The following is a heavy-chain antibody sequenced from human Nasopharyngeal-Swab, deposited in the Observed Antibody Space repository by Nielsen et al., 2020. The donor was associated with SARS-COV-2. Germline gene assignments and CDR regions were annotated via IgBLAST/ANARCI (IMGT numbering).Heavy chain of an antibody. J-gene: IGHJ4*02. V-gene: IGHV3-23*01. CDR2: ISGSGGST. Sequence: GESLKISCAASGFTYDDYAMHWVRQAPGKGLEWVSAISGSGGSTYYADSVKGRFTISRDNSKNTLYLQMNSLRAEDTAVYYCTRDTPAMFAYWGQGTLVTVSS. CDR1: GFTYDDYA. CDR3: TRDTPAMFAY.